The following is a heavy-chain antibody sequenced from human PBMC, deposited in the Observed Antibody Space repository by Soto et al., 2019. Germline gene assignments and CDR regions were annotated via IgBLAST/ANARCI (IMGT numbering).Heavy chain of an antibody. CDR3: ARDGTARKPFDY. J-gene: IGHJ4*02. V-gene: IGHV3-21*06. D-gene: IGHD2-21*02. CDR2: ISESSSNI. CDR1: GFTFSAYS. Sequence: EVQLVESGGGLVNPGGSLRLSCAASGFTFSAYSMNWVRQAPGKGLEWVSLISESSSNIYYADSVKGRFTISRDDAKNSLSLQMNSLRAEDTAIYYCARDGTARKPFDYWGQGTLVTVSS.